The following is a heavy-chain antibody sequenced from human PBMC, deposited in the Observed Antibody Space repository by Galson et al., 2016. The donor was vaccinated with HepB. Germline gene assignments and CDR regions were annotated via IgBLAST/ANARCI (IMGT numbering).Heavy chain of an antibody. Sequence: SLRLSCAASGFTFSNFGMHWVRQAPGKGLEWVAVIWDDGTDKYYLDSVKGRFTISRDNSRKTLYLQMNSLRAEDTAVYYCARESSGTTLGALDYWGQGTLVTVYS. CDR2: IWDDGTDK. V-gene: IGHV3-33*01. J-gene: IGHJ4*02. CDR1: GFTFSNFG. CDR3: ARESSGTTLGALDY. D-gene: IGHD1-1*01.